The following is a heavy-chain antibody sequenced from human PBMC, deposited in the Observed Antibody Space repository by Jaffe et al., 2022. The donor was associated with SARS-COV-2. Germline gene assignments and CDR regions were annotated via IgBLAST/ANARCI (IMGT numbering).Heavy chain of an antibody. CDR2: IHYSGTT. D-gene: IGHD1-26*01. V-gene: IGHV4-38-2*02. Sequence: QVQLQESGPGLVKPSETLSLTCTASGYSISSGYYWGWIRQAPGEGLEWIGSIHYSGTTYYNLSLKSRVTISIDTSKNVLSLRLTSVTAADTAVYYCARGIVGAFGPFDSWGQGTLVPVSS. CDR3: ARGIVGAFGPFDS. CDR1: GYSISSGYY. J-gene: IGHJ4*02.